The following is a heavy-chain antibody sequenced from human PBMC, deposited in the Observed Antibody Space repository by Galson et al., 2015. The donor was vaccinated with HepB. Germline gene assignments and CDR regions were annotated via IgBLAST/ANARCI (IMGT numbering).Heavy chain of an antibody. J-gene: IGHJ4*02. D-gene: IGHD2-21*01. CDR2: IYSGGST. V-gene: IGHV3-53*05. CDR1: GFTVSSNY. Sequence: SLRLSCAAPGFTVSSNYMSWVRQAPGKGLEWVSVIYSGGSTYYADSVKGRFTISRDNSKNTLYLQMNSLRAEDTAVYYCARVETYCGGTRCASEQYYFDYWGQGTLVTVSS. CDR3: ARVETYCGGTRCASEQYYFDY.